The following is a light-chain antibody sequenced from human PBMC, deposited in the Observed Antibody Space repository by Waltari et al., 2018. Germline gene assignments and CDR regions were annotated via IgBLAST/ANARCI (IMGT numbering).Light chain of an antibody. CDR1: QSLRHSNGYNY. J-gene: IGKJ1*01. Sequence: DIVMTQSPLSLPVTPGESASISCRSSQSLRHSNGYNYLDWYLQKPGQSPQLLINLGSNRASGVPDRFSGSGSGTDVTLKISRVEAEDVGVYYCMQALQTPWTFGQGTKVEIK. CDR2: LGS. CDR3: MQALQTPWT. V-gene: IGKV2-28*01.